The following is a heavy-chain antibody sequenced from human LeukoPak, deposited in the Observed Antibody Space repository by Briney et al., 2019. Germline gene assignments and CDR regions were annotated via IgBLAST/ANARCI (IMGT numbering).Heavy chain of an antibody. Sequence: GGSLRLPCTASGFTFSSYAMHWVRQAPGKGLEWVAVISYDGSNKYYADSVKGRFTISRDNSKNTLYLQMNSLRAEDTAVYYCASLRYSSNWGQGTLVTVSS. V-gene: IGHV3-30-3*01. CDR3: ASLRYSSN. CDR2: ISYDGSNK. J-gene: IGHJ4*02. CDR1: GFTFSSYA. D-gene: IGHD5-18*01.